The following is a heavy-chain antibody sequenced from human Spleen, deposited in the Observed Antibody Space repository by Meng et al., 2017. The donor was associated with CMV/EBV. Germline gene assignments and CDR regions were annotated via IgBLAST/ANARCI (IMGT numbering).Heavy chain of an antibody. CDR1: GFSISSGFH. D-gene: IGHD2-15*01. Sequence: SETLSLTCTVSGFSISSGFHWGWIRQPPGKGLEWIGYIYYSGSTKYNPSLKSRVTISIDTSKNQFSLKLTSVTAADTAVYYCVRDWGYCSGGSCQRHFDYWGQGTLVTVSS. CDR2: IYYSGST. CDR3: VRDWGYCSGGSCQRHFDY. V-gene: IGHV4-61*01. J-gene: IGHJ4*02.